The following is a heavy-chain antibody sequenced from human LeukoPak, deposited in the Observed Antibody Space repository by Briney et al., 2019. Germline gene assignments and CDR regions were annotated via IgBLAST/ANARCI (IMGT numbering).Heavy chain of an antibody. V-gene: IGHV3-30*02. Sequence: PGGSLRLSCAASGFTLSSYGMHWVRQAPGKGLEWVAFIRFDGSNKYYADSVKDRFTISRDNSKNTLYLQMKSLRAEDTAVYYCAKGGGYEAQYYYSYLDVWGKGTTVTISS. J-gene: IGHJ6*03. CDR3: AKGGGYEAQYYYSYLDV. D-gene: IGHD5-12*01. CDR1: GFTLSSYG. CDR2: IRFDGSNK.